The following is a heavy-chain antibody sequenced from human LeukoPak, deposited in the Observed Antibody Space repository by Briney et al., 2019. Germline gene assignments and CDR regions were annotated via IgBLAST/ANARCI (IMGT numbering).Heavy chain of an antibody. D-gene: IGHD3-9*01. Sequence: PGGSLRLACATSGFSFTDHPMNWVRQPPGKGLEWISNIRTTAEGAQYAYYADSGKGRVTISRGDGKNTLYLHMNSLRDDDTAVYYCATDQRYAFDYWGQGILVTVSS. CDR2: IRTTAEGAQYA. V-gene: IGHV3-48*02. J-gene: IGHJ4*02. CDR1: GFSFTDHP. CDR3: ATDQRYAFDY.